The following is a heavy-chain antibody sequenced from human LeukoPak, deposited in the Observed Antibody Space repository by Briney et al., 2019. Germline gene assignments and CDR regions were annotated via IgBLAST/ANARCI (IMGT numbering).Heavy chain of an antibody. J-gene: IGHJ5*02. D-gene: IGHD5-18*01. V-gene: IGHV4-39*07. CDR2: INHSGST. CDR1: GASISSGSYY. CDR3: ARVRYSYGSGKWFDP. Sequence: SETLSLTCTVSGASISSGSYYWSWTRQPPGKGLEWIGEINHSGSTNYNPSLKSRVTISIDTSKNQFSLKLSSVTAADTAVYYCARVRYSYGSGKWFDPWGQGTLVTVSS.